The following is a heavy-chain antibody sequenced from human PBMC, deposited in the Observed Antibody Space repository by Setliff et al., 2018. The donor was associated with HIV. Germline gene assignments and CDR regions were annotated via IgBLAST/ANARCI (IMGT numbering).Heavy chain of an antibody. V-gene: IGHV1-69*13. CDR2: FIPVFNTS. Sequence: GASVKVSCKASGGAFSGYAISWVRQAPGQGLEWMGGFIPVFNTSKYLRKFQGRVTITADESTSTVYMELSSLRSEDTAVYYCATGGYYYYDKRDYYYHIDVWGKGTTVTVSS. CDR3: ATGGYYYYDKRDYYYHIDV. D-gene: IGHD3-22*01. J-gene: IGHJ6*03. CDR1: GGAFSGYA.